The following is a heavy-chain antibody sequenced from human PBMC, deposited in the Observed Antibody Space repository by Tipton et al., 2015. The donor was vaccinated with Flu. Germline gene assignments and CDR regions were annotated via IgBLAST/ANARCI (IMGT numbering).Heavy chain of an antibody. CDR3: ARGYYDSSGYFGYWYFDL. D-gene: IGHD3-22*01. Sequence: QLVQSGGGLIQPGGSLRLSCAASGFTVSSNHMSWVRQAPGKGLEWVSVIYSGGGTYYADSVKGRFTISRDNSKNTLYLQINSLRAEDTAVYYCARGYYDSSGYFGYWYFDLWGRGTLVTVSS. CDR1: GFTVSSNH. CDR2: IYSGGGT. J-gene: IGHJ2*01. V-gene: IGHV3-53*01.